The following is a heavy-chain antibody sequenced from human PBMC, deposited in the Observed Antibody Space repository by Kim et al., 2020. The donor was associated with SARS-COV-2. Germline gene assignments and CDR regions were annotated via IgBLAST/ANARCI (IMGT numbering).Heavy chain of an antibody. CDR1: GGSISSGGYY. Sequence: SETLSLTCTVSGGSISSGGYYWSWIRQHPGKGLEWIGYIYYSGSTYYNPSLKSRVTISVDTSKNQFSLKLSSVTAADTAVYYCARAPVDTAMVTAFDIWGQGTMVTVSS. V-gene: IGHV4-31*03. CDR3: ARAPVDTAMVTAFDI. CDR2: IYYSGST. D-gene: IGHD5-18*01. J-gene: IGHJ3*02.